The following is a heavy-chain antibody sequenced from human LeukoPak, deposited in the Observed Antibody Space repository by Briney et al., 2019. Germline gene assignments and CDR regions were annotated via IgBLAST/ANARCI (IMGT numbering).Heavy chain of an antibody. J-gene: IGHJ4*02. Sequence: SETLSLTCTVSGGSISSSSYYWGWLRQPPGKGLEWIGSIYYSGSTYYNPSLKSRVTISVDTSKNQFSLKLSSVTAADTSVYYCARVVDIVATTMPTSFDYWGQGTLVTVSP. CDR2: IYYSGST. CDR3: ARVVDIVATTMPTSFDY. V-gene: IGHV4-39*07. CDR1: GGSISSSSYY. D-gene: IGHD5-12*01.